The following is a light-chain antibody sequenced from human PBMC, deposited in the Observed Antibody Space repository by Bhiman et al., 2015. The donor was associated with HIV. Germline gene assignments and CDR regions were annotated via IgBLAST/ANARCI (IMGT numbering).Light chain of an antibody. CDR1: SSNIGSKF. Sequence: QSVLTQPPSASGTPGQRVSISCSGSSSNIGSKFVYWYQQLPGTAPKLLIYRNNQRPSGVPDRFSGSKSGTSASLAISGLRSDDEADYYCGTWDSSLSAVVFGGGTKLTVL. V-gene: IGLV1-47*01. CDR2: RNN. CDR3: GTWDSSLSAVV. J-gene: IGLJ2*01.